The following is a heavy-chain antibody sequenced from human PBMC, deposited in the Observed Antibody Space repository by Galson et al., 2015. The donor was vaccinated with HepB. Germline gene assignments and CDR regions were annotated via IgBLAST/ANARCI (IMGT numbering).Heavy chain of an antibody. Sequence: CAISGDSVSSNSAAWHWIRQSPSRGLEWLGRTYYRSKWFNDYAPSVKGRITINPDTSRNHFSLQLNSVTPEDTAVYYCARGAHRSAWPWGQGTLVTVST. CDR2: TYYRSKWFN. J-gene: IGHJ5*02. D-gene: IGHD3-3*01. CDR1: GDSVSSNSAA. CDR3: ARGAHRSAWP. V-gene: IGHV6-1*01.